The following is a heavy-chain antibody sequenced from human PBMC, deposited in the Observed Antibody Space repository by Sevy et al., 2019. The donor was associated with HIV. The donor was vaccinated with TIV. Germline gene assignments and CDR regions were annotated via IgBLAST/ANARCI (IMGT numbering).Heavy chain of an antibody. CDR2: ISSNGGST. J-gene: IGHJ6*02. D-gene: IGHD4-17*01. CDR1: GFTFSSYA. V-gene: IGHV3-64*02. Sequence: GGSLRLSCAASGFTFSSYAMHWVRQAPGKGLEYVSAISSNGGSTYYADSVKGRFTISRDNSKNTLYLQMGSLRAEDMAVYYCARDRWTYGGNSLYYYYGMDVWGQGTTVTVS. CDR3: ARDRWTYGGNSLYYYYGMDV.